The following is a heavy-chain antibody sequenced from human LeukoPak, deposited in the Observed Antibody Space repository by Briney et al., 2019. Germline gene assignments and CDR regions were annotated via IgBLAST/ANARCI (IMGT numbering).Heavy chain of an antibody. Sequence: GGSLRLSCTASGFTFSDSYMNWIRQAPGKGPEWISLISTSSGYTDYADSVKGRFTLSRDNAKNSLYLQMDSLRVEDTAMYYCAYESSGYHQRSDAFDIWGRGTVVIVSS. V-gene: IGHV3-11*06. CDR1: GFTFSDSY. J-gene: IGHJ3*02. CDR3: AYESSGYHQRSDAFDI. D-gene: IGHD3-22*01. CDR2: ISTSSGYT.